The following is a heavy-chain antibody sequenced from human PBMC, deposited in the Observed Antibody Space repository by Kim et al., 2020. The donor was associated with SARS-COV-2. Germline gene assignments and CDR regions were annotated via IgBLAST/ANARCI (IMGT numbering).Heavy chain of an antibody. CDR3: ARVYYDMLTGYYYGMDV. V-gene: IGHV3-30*07. Sequence: VKDRCTHSRDNSKNTLYLQMNSLRAEDTAGYYCARVYYDMLTGYYYGMDVWGQGTTVTVSS. J-gene: IGHJ6*02. D-gene: IGHD3-9*01.